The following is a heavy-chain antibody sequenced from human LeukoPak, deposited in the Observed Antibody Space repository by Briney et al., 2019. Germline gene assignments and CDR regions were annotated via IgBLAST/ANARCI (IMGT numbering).Heavy chain of an antibody. V-gene: IGHV3-30*18. CDR3: VKRVDYSEKYYFDS. CDR1: GFTFSSHG. Sequence: PGGSLRLSCAASGFTFSSHGIHWVRQAPGKGLEWVAVISYAGSDKYYADSVKGRFTISRDNSKNTLSLQMNSLRADDTAVYYCVKRVDYSEKYYFDSWGRGTLVTVSS. CDR2: ISYAGSDK. D-gene: IGHD4-11*01. J-gene: IGHJ4*02.